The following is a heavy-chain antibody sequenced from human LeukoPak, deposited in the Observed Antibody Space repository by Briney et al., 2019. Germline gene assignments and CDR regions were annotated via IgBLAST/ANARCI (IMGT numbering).Heavy chain of an antibody. CDR2: IYYSGST. Sequence: PSGTPSLTCTVSGGSISSSSYYWGWIRQPPGKGLEWIGSIYYSGSTYYNPSLKSRVTISVDTSKNQFSLKLSSVTAADTAVYYCARLDTAMVKKGTDYWGQGTLVTVSS. CDR3: ARLDTAMVKKGTDY. V-gene: IGHV4-39*01. J-gene: IGHJ4*02. CDR1: GGSISSSSYY. D-gene: IGHD5-18*01.